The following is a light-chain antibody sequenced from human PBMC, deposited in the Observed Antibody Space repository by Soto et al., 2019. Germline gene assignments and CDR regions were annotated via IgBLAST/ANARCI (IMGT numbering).Light chain of an antibody. J-gene: IGKJ1*01. CDR3: QQYNSSPT. CDR2: KAS. CDR1: KSISSW. V-gene: IGKV1-5*03. Sequence: DIQMTQSPSTLSASVGDRVTITCRSSKSISSWLAWYQQKPGKAPKLLIYKASSLESGVPSRFSGSGSGTEFTLTISSLQPDDFATYYCQQYNSSPTFGQGTNVEIK.